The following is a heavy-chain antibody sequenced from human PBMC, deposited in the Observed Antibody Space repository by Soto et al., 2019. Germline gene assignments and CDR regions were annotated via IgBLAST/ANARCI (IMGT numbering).Heavy chain of an antibody. CDR2: ISSYNGDT. D-gene: IGHD5-12*01. CDR3: AREGVAPYYYYGMDV. CDR1: GYTFTRSG. Sequence: ASVKVSCKASGYTFTRSGISWVRQAPGQGLDWMGWISSYNGDTNYAQTFQGRVTMTTDTSTSTAYMELRSLRSDDTAVYYCAREGVAPYYYYGMDVWGQGTPVTVSS. V-gene: IGHV1-18*01. J-gene: IGHJ6*02.